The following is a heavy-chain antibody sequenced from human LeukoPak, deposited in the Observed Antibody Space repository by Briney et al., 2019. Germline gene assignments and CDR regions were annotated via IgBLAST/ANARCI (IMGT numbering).Heavy chain of an antibody. CDR2: ITSSSSYI. Sequence: GGSLRLSCAASGFTFSTYNMNWVRQAPGKGLEWVSSITSSSSYIYYADSVKGRFTISRDNSKNTLYLQMNSLRAEDTAVYYCARDPGVAAAGDPNGYWGQGTLVTVSS. D-gene: IGHD6-13*01. CDR1: GFTFSTYN. J-gene: IGHJ4*02. CDR3: ARDPGVAAAGDPNGY. V-gene: IGHV3-21*01.